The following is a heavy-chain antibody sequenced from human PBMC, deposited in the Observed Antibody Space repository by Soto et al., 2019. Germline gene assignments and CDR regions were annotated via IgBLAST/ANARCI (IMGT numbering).Heavy chain of an antibody. J-gene: IGHJ6*02. D-gene: IGHD3-3*02. CDR2: IIPILGIA. CDR3: ARALTVRHCMDV. Sequence: QVQLVQSGAEVKKPGSSVKVSCKASGGTFSSYTISWVRQAPGQGLEWMGRIIPILGIANYAQKFQGIVTITADKSKSTAYMELSSLRSEDTAVYYCARALTVRHCMDVWGQGTTVTVSS. CDR1: GGTFSSYT. V-gene: IGHV1-69*02.